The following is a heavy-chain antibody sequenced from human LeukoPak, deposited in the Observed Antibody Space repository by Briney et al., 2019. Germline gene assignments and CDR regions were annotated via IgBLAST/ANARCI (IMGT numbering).Heavy chain of an antibody. CDR2: ISWNGHHS. V-gene: IGHV3-43D*03. Sequence: GGSLRLSCAASGFTFGDNAMHWVRQPPGKGLEWLSFISWNGHHSYYGDSVRGRFTISRDNSKNTLYLQMNSLRAEDTALYYCAKGLYCTSTSCSSRFDYWGQGTLVTVSS. J-gene: IGHJ4*02. CDR1: GFTFGDNA. D-gene: IGHD2-2*01. CDR3: AKGLYCTSTSCSSRFDY.